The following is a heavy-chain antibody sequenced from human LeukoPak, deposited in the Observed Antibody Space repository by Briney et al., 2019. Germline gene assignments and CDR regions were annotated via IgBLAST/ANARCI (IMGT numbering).Heavy chain of an antibody. CDR3: ARGLGRNRYCTNGVCRVSNWFDP. D-gene: IGHD2-8*01. CDR2: ISAYNGNT. V-gene: IGHV1-18*01. Sequence: GASVKVSCKASGYTFTSYGISWVRQAPGQGLEWMGWISAYNGNTNYAQKLQGRVTMTTDTSTSTAYMELRSLRSDDTAVYYCARGLGRNRYCTNGVCRVSNWFDPWGQGTLVTVSS. J-gene: IGHJ5*02. CDR1: GYTFTSYG.